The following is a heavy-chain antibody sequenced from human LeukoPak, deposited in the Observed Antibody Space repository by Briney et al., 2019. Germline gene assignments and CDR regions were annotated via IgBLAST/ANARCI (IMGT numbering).Heavy chain of an antibody. D-gene: IGHD3-10*01. CDR2: INPNSGDT. V-gene: IGHV1-2*02. J-gene: IGHJ6*02. CDR1: GYSFTGYF. Sequence: GASVKVSFKTSGYSFTGYFMHWVRQAPGQGLEWMGWINPNSGDTKYAQKFQGRVTMTMDTSINTAYMELRRLTSDDTAVYYCARVPSMVRGVVNYGMDVWGQGTTVTVSS. CDR3: ARVPSMVRGVVNYGMDV.